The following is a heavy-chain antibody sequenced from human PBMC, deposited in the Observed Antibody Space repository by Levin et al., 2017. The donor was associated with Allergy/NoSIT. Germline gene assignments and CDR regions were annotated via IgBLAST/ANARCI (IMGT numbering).Heavy chain of an antibody. V-gene: IGHV3-48*03. CDR3: ARQLGNFWSGYNYFDY. J-gene: IGHJ4*02. CDR1: GFTFSSYE. Sequence: GGSLRLSCAASGFTFSSYEMNWVRRAPGKGLEWVSYISSTGSTIYSADSVKGRFTISRDHAKNSLYLYMNSLRAEDTAVYYCARQLGNFWSGYNYFDYWGQGTLVTVSS. D-gene: IGHD3-3*01. CDR2: ISSTGSTI.